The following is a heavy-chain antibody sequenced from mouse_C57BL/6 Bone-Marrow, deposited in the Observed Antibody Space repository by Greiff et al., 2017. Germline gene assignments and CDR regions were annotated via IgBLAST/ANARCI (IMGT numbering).Heavy chain of an antibody. Sequence: VQLQQSGGGLVKPGGSLKLSCAASGFTFSDYGMHWVRQAPEKGLEWVAYISSGSSTIYYADTVKGRFTISRDNAKNTLFLQMTSLRSEDTAMYYCARSGSTMTSYYCDYWGQGTTLTVSS. CDR2: ISSGSSTI. J-gene: IGHJ2*01. D-gene: IGHD2-4*01. V-gene: IGHV5-17*01. CDR3: ARSGSTMTSYYCDY. CDR1: GFTFSDYG.